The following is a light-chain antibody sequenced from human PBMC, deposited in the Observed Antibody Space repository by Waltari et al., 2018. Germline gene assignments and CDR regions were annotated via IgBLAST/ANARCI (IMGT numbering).Light chain of an antibody. Sequence: SYVLTQPPSVSVAPGKTARITCGGNNIGSKSVHWYQQKPGQAPVLVVYDDSDRPSGVPERFAGYNAGNTATLTISRVEAGDEADYYCQVWDSSSDHFWVFGGGTKLTVL. CDR1: NIGSKS. V-gene: IGLV3-21*03. J-gene: IGLJ3*02. CDR2: DDS. CDR3: QVWDSSSDHFWV.